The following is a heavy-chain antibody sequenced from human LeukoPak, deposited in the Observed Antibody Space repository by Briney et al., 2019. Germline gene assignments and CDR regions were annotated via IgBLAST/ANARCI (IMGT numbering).Heavy chain of an antibody. CDR3: ARDGGSGGYCPLNRVDP. Sequence: PGRSLRLSCAASGFTFSSYGMHWVRQAPGKGLEWVAVIWYDGSNKYYADSVKGRFTISRDNSKNTLYLQMNSLRAEDTAVYYLARDGGSGGYCPLNRVDPWGPGTLVTVSS. CDR1: GFTFSSYG. V-gene: IGHV3-33*01. D-gene: IGHD3-10*01. J-gene: IGHJ5*02. CDR2: IWYDGSNK.